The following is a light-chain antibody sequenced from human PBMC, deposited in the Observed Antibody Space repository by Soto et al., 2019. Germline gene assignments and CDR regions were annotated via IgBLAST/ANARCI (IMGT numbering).Light chain of an antibody. V-gene: IGKV1-5*03. J-gene: IGKJ4*01. CDR1: QSISSW. CDR2: KAS. Sequence: DIQMTQSPSTLSASVGDRVTITCRASQSISSWLAWYQQKPGKAPKLLIYKASSLESGIPPRFIGSGSGTEITLTISGLQADDFATYYCQEYNSYPLTFRGGTKVEIK. CDR3: QEYNSYPLT.